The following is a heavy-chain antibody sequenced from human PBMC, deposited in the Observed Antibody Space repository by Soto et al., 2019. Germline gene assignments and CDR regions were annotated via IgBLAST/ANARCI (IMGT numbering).Heavy chain of an antibody. CDR1: GFTLSSYA. J-gene: IGHJ4*02. CDR2: ISGSGGST. Sequence: GSLRLSCAASGFTLSSYAMSWVRQAPGKGLEWVSAISGSGGSTYYADSVKGRFTISRDNSKKKLDLQMNSLRAEDTAVYYCATSMRPDYWGQGTLVTVSS. V-gene: IGHV3-23*01. CDR3: ATSMRPDY.